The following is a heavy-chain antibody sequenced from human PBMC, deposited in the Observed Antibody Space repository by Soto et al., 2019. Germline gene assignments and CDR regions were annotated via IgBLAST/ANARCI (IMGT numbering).Heavy chain of an antibody. CDR1: GDSIGSYY. Sequence: QVQLQESGPGLVKPSETLSLTCTVSGDSIGSYYWSWIRQPPGKGLEWIGYIYDSGSNHYNPSPXXXXXXXXXXXXXXXXXXXXXXXXXXXXXXXXXXXXXXXXXXXXXXQDYWGQGTLVTVSS. CDR2: IYDSGSN. V-gene: IGHV4-59*01. J-gene: IGHJ4*02. CDR3: XXXXXXXXXXXXXXQDY.